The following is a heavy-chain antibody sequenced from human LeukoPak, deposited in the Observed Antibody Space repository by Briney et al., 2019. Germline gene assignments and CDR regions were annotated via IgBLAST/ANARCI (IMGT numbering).Heavy chain of an antibody. CDR2: ISDSGSPI. J-gene: IGHJ5*01. Sequence: RGSLRLSCEASGFTFSSYEMNWVRQAPGKGLEWVSYISDSGSPIYYADSVKGRFTISRDNAKNSLYLQMNSLRAQDTAVYYCAKDRHAPGRYCSSTSCFPFDSWGQGTLVTVSS. CDR3: AKDRHAPGRYCSSTSCFPFDS. V-gene: IGHV3-48*03. D-gene: IGHD2-2*01. CDR1: GFTFSSYE.